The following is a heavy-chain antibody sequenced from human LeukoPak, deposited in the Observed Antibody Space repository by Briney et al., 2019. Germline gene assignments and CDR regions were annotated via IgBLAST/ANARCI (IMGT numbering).Heavy chain of an antibody. J-gene: IGHJ6*03. D-gene: IGHD2-2*01. CDR2: VRYDGSDK. Sequence: GGSLRLSCVASGFTFSRHGMHWVRQAPGKGLEWVAFVRYDGSDKYYAESVKGRFTISRDNSENTLYLQMSSLRDEDTAVYYCAKGPFYCSTNTCPQYYYYMDVWGKGITVTVSS. CDR3: AKGPFYCSTNTCPQYYYYMDV. V-gene: IGHV3-30*02. CDR1: GFTFSRHG.